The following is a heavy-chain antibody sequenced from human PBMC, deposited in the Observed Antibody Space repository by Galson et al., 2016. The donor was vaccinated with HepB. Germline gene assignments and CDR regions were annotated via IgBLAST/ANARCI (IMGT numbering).Heavy chain of an antibody. D-gene: IGHD6-13*01. Sequence: SLRLSCAASGFIFSSYGMHWVRQAPGKGLEWVAVISYDGSNKYYADSVKGRFTISRDNSKNTLYLQMNSLRAEDTAVYYCAKDFYSRSSWFIFDCWGQGILVTVSS. CDR1: GFIFSSYG. CDR3: AKDFYSRSSWFIFDC. V-gene: IGHV3-30*18. CDR2: ISYDGSNK. J-gene: IGHJ4*02.